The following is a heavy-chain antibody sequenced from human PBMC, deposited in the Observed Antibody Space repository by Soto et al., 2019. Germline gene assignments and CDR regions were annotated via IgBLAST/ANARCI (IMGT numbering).Heavy chain of an antibody. D-gene: IGHD2-15*01. Sequence: GESLKISCKGFGYRFTIFWIGWVRQMPGKGLEWMGIIHPDDSDTKYNQPFQGQVTISADKSISTAYLQWSSLNASDTAMYCCLRYGGKNLDYWGQGTLVTVSS. CDR1: GYRFTIFW. J-gene: IGHJ4*02. CDR2: IHPDDSDT. CDR3: LRYGGKNLDY. V-gene: IGHV5-51*01.